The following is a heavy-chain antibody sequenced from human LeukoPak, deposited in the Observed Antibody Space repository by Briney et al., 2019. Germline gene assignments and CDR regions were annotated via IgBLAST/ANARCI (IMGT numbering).Heavy chain of an antibody. Sequence: SETLSLTCTVSGGSTSSFFWSWIRQPPGQGLERIGYIYYSGSTNYNPSLKGRVSISVDTSKNQFSLKLSSVTAADTAVYYCARGYTSNWYWFDPWGQGILVTVSS. V-gene: IGHV4-59*01. J-gene: IGHJ5*02. CDR3: ARGYTSNWYWFDP. CDR1: GGSTSSFF. CDR2: IYYSGST. D-gene: IGHD6-13*01.